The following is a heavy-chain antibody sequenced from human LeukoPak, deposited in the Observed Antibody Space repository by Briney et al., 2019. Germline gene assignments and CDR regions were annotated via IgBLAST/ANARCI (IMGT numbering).Heavy chain of an antibody. D-gene: IGHD3-9*01. CDR1: GYTFTSYG. CDR2: ISGYNGNT. V-gene: IGHV1-18*01. CDR3: ARSSRFDWLLYFDS. J-gene: IGHJ4*02. Sequence: ASVKVSCKASGYTFTSYGINWVRQAPGQGLEWMGWISGYNGNTIYEENLQGRVTMTTDTSPSTAYIDLGSLRSDDTAVFYCARSSRFDWLLYFDSWGQGTLVTVSS.